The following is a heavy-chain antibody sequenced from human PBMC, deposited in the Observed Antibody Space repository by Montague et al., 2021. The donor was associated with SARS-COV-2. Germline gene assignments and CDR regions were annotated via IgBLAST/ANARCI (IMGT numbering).Heavy chain of an antibody. CDR3: ARHPFGYCSSTGCYDG. CDR2: IYYSGST. J-gene: IGHJ4*02. V-gene: IGHV4-39*01. D-gene: IGHD2-2*03. Sequence: SETLSLTCTVSGGSISSSSYYWGWIRQPPGKGLEWIGSIYYSGSTYYNPSLKSRVTISVDTSKNQFSLKLSSVTAADTAVYYCARHPFGYCSSTGCYDGWGQGTLVTVSS. CDR1: GGSISSSSYY.